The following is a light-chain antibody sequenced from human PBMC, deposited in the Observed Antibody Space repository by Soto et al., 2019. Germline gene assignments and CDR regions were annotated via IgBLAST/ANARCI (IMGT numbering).Light chain of an antibody. CDR3: NQHGGSPRP. J-gene: IGKJ1*01. CDR2: GAS. Sequence: EIVLTQSPGTLSLSPGERATLSCRASQSVSSSYLAWYQQKPGQAPRLLIYGASSRATGIPDRFSGSGSGTDFTLTISRLEPEDFAVYYCNQHGGSPRPLGQGTKLDIK. V-gene: IGKV3-20*01. CDR1: QSVSSSY.